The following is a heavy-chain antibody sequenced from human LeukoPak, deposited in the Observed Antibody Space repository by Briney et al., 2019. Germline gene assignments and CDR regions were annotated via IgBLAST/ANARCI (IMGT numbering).Heavy chain of an antibody. V-gene: IGHV4-59*12. CDR2: IYYSGTT. J-gene: IGHJ3*02. CDR3: ARDRSTVTRAFDI. Sequence: SETLRLTCTVSGGSISTYYWSWIRQPPGKGVEWIGYIYYSGTTNYNPSLKSRVTISVDTSKNQFSLKLSSVTAADTAVYYCARDRSTVTRAFDIWGQGTMVTVSS. CDR1: GGSISTYY. D-gene: IGHD4-11*01.